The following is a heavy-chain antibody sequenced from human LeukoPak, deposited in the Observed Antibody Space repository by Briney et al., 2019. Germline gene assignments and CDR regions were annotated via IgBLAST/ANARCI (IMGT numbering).Heavy chain of an antibody. V-gene: IGHV4-59*01. CDR3: ASLVVANPGAFDI. J-gene: IGHJ3*02. D-gene: IGHD2-15*01. Sequence: SETLSLTCTVSGGSISSYYWSWIRQPPGKGLVWIGYIYYSGSTNYNPSLKSRVTISVDTSKNQFSLKLSSVTAADTAVYYCASLVVANPGAFDIWGQGTMVTVSS. CDR1: GGSISSYY. CDR2: IYYSGST.